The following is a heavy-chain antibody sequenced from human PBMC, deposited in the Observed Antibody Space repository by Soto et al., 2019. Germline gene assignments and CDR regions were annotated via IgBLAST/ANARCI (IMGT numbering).Heavy chain of an antibody. CDR3: ARGSSYGDSTFDY. CDR1: GGTFSSYT. V-gene: IGHV1-69*02. CDR2: IIPILGIA. Sequence: QVQLVQSGAEVKKPGSSVKVSCKASGGTFSSYTISWVRQAPGQGLEWMGRIIPILGIANYVQKFQGRVTITADKSTSTAYMELSSLRSEDTAVYYCARGSSYGDSTFDYWGQGTLVTVSS. D-gene: IGHD4-17*01. J-gene: IGHJ4*02.